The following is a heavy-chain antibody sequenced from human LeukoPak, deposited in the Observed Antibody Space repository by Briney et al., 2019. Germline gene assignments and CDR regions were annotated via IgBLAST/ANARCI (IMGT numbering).Heavy chain of an antibody. CDR3: ARGYSSSRGSFDY. V-gene: IGHV1-2*06. CDR1: GYTFTGYY. CDR2: INPNSGGT. D-gene: IGHD6-6*01. J-gene: IGHJ4*02. Sequence: ASVKVSCKAPGYTFTGYYMHWVRQAPGQGLEWMGRINPNSGGTNYAQKFQGRVTMTRDTSISTAYMELSRLRSDDTAVYYCARGYSSSRGSFDYWGQGTLVTVSS.